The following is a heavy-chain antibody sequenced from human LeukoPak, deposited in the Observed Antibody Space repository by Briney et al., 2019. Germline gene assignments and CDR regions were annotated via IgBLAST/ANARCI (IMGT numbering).Heavy chain of an antibody. D-gene: IGHD2-2*01. J-gene: IGHJ4*02. CDR2: IYHSGST. V-gene: IGHV4-38-2*02. CDR3: ARVRGYCSSTICYRYYFDY. Sequence: SETLSLTCTVSGYSISSGYYWGWIRQPPGKGLEWIGTIYHSGSTYYNPSLKSRVTISVDTSKNQFSLKLTSVTAADAAVYYCARVRGYCSSTICYRYYFDYWGQGTLVTVSS. CDR1: GYSISSGYY.